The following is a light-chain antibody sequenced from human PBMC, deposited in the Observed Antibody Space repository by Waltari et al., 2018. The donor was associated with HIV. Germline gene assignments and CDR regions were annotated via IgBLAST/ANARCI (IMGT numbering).Light chain of an antibody. Sequence: EIVLTQYPGTLSLSPGERATLSCRASQRFSRSYLAWYQQKPGQAPRLLIYDASSRATGIPDRFGGSGSGTDFILTISRLEPEDFAVYYCQQYGSLYTFGQGTKLEIK. CDR2: DAS. V-gene: IGKV3-20*01. CDR3: QQYGSLYT. J-gene: IGKJ2*01. CDR1: QRFSRSY.